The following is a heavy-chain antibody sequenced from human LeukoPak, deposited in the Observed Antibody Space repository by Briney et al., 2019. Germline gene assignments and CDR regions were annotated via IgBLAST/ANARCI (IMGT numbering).Heavy chain of an antibody. J-gene: IGHJ6*02. V-gene: IGHV1-18*01. CDR3: ARDPNYDILTGYWGWYYGMDV. Sequence: ASVKVSCKASGYTFTSYGISWVRQAPGQGLEWMGWISAYNGNTNYAQKLQGRVTMTTDTSTSTAYMELRSLRSDDTAVYYCARDPNYDILTGYWGWYYGMDVRGQGTTVTVSS. D-gene: IGHD3-9*01. CDR2: ISAYNGNT. CDR1: GYTFTSYG.